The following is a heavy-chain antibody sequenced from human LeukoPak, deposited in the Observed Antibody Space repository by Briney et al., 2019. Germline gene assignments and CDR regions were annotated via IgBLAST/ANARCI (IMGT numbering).Heavy chain of an antibody. V-gene: IGHV4-39*01. CDR2: IYYSGST. J-gene: IGHJ5*02. CDR1: GGSISSSSYY. D-gene: IGHD2-2*01. CDR3: ARLRSSTRSGNWFDP. Sequence: SETLSLTCTVSGGSISSSSYYWGWIRQPPGKGLEWIGSIYYSGSTYYNPSLKSRVTISVDTSKNQFSLKLSSVTAADTAVYYCARLRSSTRSGNWFDPWGQGTLVTVSS.